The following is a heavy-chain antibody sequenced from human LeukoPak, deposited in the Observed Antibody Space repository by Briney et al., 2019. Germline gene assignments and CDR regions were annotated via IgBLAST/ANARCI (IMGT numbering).Heavy chain of an antibody. CDR2: ISYDGSNK. V-gene: IGHV3-30-3*01. D-gene: IGHD2/OR15-2a*01. Sequence: PGGSLRLSCAASGFTFSSYAMHWVRQAPGKGLEWVAVISYDGSNKYYADSVKGRFTISRDNSKNTPYLQMNSLRAEDTAVYYCARDRSMDWGQGTLVTVSS. CDR1: GFTFSSYA. J-gene: IGHJ4*02. CDR3: ARDRSMD.